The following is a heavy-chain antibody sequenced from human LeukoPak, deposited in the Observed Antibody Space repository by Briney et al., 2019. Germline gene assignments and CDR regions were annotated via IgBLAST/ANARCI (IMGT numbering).Heavy chain of an antibody. CDR3: ARDYKYAFDN. V-gene: IGHV3-48*03. D-gene: IGHD5-24*01. CDR1: GFTFSGYE. J-gene: IGHJ4*02. Sequence: GGSLRLSCAASGFTFSGYEMNWVRQAPGKGLEWVSYISSSGSTIYYADSVKGRFTISGDKAKNSLYLQMNSLRVEDTAVYYCARDYKYAFDNWGQGTLVTVSS. CDR2: ISSSGSTI.